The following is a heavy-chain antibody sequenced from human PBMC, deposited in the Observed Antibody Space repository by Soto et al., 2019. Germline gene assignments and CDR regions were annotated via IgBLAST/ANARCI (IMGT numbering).Heavy chain of an antibody. CDR1: GYTLPSYA. V-gene: IGHV1-3*01. Sequence: ASVKVSCKASGYTLPSYAMHWVRQAPGQRLEWMGWINAGNGNTKYSQKFQGRVTITRDTSASTAYMELSSLRSEDTAVYYCARAQLAHYYYGMDVWGQGTTVTVSS. CDR2: INAGNGNT. D-gene: IGHD6-6*01. J-gene: IGHJ6*02. CDR3: ARAQLAHYYYGMDV.